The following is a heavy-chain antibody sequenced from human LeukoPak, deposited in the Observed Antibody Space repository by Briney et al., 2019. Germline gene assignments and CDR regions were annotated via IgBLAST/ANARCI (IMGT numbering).Heavy chain of an antibody. D-gene: IGHD5-18*01. Sequence: SETLSLTCAVYGGSFSGYYWSWIRQPPGKGLEWIGEINHSGSTNYNPSLKSRVTISVDTSKNQFSLKLSSVTAADTAVYYCARMVKANYYYYMDVWGKGTTVTISS. CDR1: GGSFSGYY. J-gene: IGHJ6*03. V-gene: IGHV4-34*01. CDR3: ARMVKANYYYYMDV. CDR2: INHSGST.